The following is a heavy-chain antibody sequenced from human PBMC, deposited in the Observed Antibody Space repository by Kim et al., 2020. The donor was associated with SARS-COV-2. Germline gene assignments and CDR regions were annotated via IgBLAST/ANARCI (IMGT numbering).Heavy chain of an antibody. Sequence: SETLSLTCTVSGGSISSYYWSWIRQPPGKGLEWIGYIYYSGSTNYNPSLKSRVTISVDTSKNQFSLKLSSVTAADTAVYYCARLTYSGSYLAFDIWGQGTMVTVSS. CDR2: IYYSGST. CDR1: GGSISSYY. D-gene: IGHD1-26*01. CDR3: ARLTYSGSYLAFDI. V-gene: IGHV4-59*08. J-gene: IGHJ3*02.